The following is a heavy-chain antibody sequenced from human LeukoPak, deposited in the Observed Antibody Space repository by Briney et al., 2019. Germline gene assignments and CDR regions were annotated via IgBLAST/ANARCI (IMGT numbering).Heavy chain of an antibody. CDR1: GFTFSSYS. CDR3: ARDHYSSGWSPGDFDV. D-gene: IGHD6-19*01. V-gene: IGHV3-21*04. J-gene: IGHJ3*01. CDR2: ISSSSSYI. Sequence: GGSLRLSCAASGFTFSSYSMNWVRQAPGKGPEWVSSISSSSSYIYYADSVKGRFTISRDNAKNSLYLQMNSLRSEDSALYYCARDHYSSGWSPGDFDVWGQGTMVTVSS.